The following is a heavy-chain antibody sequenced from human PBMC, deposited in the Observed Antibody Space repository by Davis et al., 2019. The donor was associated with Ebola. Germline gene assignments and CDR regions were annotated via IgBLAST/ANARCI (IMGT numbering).Heavy chain of an antibody. CDR3: ARIYGDLRHYYYYYMDV. J-gene: IGHJ6*03. V-gene: IGHV3-33*01. CDR1: GFTFSSYG. CDR2: IWYDGSNK. D-gene: IGHD4-17*01. Sequence: GGSLRLSCAASGFTFSSYGMHWVRQAPGKGLEWVAVIWYDGSNKYYADSVKGRFTISRDNSKNTLYLQMNSLRAEDTAVYYCARIYGDLRHYYYYYMDVWGKGTTVTVSS.